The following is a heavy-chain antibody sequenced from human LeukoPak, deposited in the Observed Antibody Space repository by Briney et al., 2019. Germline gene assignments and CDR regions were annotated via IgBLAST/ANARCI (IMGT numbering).Heavy chain of an antibody. J-gene: IGHJ5*02. Sequence: ASVKVSCKASGYTFTNYGVSWVRQAPGQGLEWMGWINTNTGNPTYAQGFTGRFVFSLDTSVSTAYLQISSLKAEDTAVYYCARDGGSSADWFDPWGQGTLVTVSS. CDR3: ARDGGSSADWFDP. CDR1: GYTFTNYG. V-gene: IGHV7-4-1*02. D-gene: IGHD6-13*01. CDR2: INTNTGNP.